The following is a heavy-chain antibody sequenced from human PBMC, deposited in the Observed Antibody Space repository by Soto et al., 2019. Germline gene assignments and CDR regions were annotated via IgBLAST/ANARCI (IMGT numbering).Heavy chain of an antibody. Sequence: SVKVSCKASGGTFSRHAINWVRQAPGRGLQWMGGIVPLFGTANYAQKFQGRVTITADESTSTAHMELRSLRSEDTAVYYCARDYGHDCSGGNCYFYFWGQGTLVTVSS. CDR2: IVPLFGTA. D-gene: IGHD2-15*01. CDR3: ARDYGHDCSGGNCYFYF. V-gene: IGHV1-69*13. CDR1: GGTFSRHA. J-gene: IGHJ4*02.